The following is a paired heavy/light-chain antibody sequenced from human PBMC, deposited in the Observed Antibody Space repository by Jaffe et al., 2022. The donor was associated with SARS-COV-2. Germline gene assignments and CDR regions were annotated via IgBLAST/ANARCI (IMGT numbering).Light chain of an antibody. Sequence: ETALTQSPGTLSMSPGERVTLSCRASQSVTSNYLAWFQQRPGQAPRLLIYDASTRATGTPDRFSASGSGTDFTLTISGLEPEDFAVYYCHQYGDSPKTFGQGTKVEIK. J-gene: IGKJ1*01. CDR2: DAS. CDR3: HQYGDSPKT. V-gene: IGKV3-20*01. CDR1: QSVTSNY.
Heavy chain of an antibody. CDR2: INHTGGT. CDR3: ARAHYNTWSNYFRVRGVSSPSEQYGMDV. V-gene: IGHV4-34*02. CDR1: GGSFRSYY. J-gene: IGHJ6*02. D-gene: IGHD3-3*01. Sequence: QVQLQQWGAGLLKPSETLSLTCALYGGSFRSYYWTWIRQSSEKGLEWIGEINHTGGTDYNPSLRGRVTISVDTSKKQFSLKLSSVTAADTAVYFCARAHYNTWSNYFRVRGVSSPSEQYGMDVWGQGTAVAVSS.